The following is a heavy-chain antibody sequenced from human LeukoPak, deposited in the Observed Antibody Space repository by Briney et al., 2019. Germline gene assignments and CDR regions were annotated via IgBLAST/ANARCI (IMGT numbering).Heavy chain of an antibody. J-gene: IGHJ6*02. Sequence: VASVKVSCTASGGTFSSYAISWVRQAPGQGLEWMGGIIPIFGTANYAQKFQGRVTITADESTSTAYMELSSLRSEDTAVYYCARAPIVVVPAAKSWDYYYGMDVWGQGTTVTVSS. CDR3: ARAPIVVVPAAKSWDYYYGMDV. V-gene: IGHV1-69*13. D-gene: IGHD2-2*01. CDR2: IIPIFGTA. CDR1: GGTFSSYA.